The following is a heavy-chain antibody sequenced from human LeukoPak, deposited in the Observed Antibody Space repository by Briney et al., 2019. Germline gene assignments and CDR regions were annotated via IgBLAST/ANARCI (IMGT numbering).Heavy chain of an antibody. CDR1: GHSISTNNF. CDR3: ARAGSVYAFDI. V-gene: IGHV4-38-2*02. Sequence: SETLSLTCSVSGHSISTNNFWAWIRQPPGKGLEWIGNIYHSGSTYYNPSLKSRVTISVDTSKNQFSLKLSSVTAADTAVYYCARAGSVYAFDIWGQGTMVTVSS. J-gene: IGHJ3*02. CDR2: IYHSGST. D-gene: IGHD2-15*01.